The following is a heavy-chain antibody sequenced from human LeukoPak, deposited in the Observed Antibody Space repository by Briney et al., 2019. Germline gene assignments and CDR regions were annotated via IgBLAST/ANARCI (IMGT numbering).Heavy chain of an antibody. CDR2: IYYSGST. Sequence: PSETLSLTCTVSGGSISSSSYYWGWIRQPPGKGLEWIGSIYYSGSTYYNPSLKSRVTISVDTSKNQFSLKLSSVTAADTAVYYCARGGYMVRGVIGYWGQGTLVTVSS. CDR1: GGSISSSSYY. D-gene: IGHD3-10*01. V-gene: IGHV4-39*01. J-gene: IGHJ4*02. CDR3: ARGGYMVRGVIGY.